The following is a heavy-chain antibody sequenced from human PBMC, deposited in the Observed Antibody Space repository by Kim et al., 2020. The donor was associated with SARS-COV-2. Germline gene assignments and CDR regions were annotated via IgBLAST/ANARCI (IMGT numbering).Heavy chain of an antibody. CDR3: AKVHSSGYYSWYYFDY. Sequence: GGSLRLSCAASGFTFSSYAMSWVRQAPGKGLEWVSAISGSGGSTYYADSVKGRFTISRDNSKNTLYLQMNSLRAEDTAVYYCAKVHSSGYYSWYYFDYWGPGTLVTVSS. V-gene: IGHV3-23*01. CDR2: ISGSGGST. J-gene: IGHJ4*02. CDR1: GFTFSSYA. D-gene: IGHD3-22*01.